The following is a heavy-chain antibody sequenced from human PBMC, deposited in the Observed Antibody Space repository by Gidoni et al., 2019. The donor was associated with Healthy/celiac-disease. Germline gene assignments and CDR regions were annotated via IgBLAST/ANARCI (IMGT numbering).Heavy chain of an antibody. CDR1: GFTFDDYA. CDR2: ISWNSGSI. Sequence: EVQLVESGGGLVQPGRSLRLSCAASGFTFDDYAMHWVRQAPGKGLEWVSGISWNSGSIGYADSVKGRFTISRDNAKNSLYLQMNSLRAEDTALYYCAKDTSSGPSLDAFDIWGQGTMVTVSS. V-gene: IGHV3-9*01. D-gene: IGHD3-22*01. J-gene: IGHJ3*02. CDR3: AKDTSSGPSLDAFDI.